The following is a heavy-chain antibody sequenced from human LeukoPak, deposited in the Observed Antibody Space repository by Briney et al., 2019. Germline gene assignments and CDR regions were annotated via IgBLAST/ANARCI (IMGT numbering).Heavy chain of an antibody. V-gene: IGHV3-23*01. CDR2: MSGSGGST. CDR1: GFSFSSYA. CDR3: AKGRIVGATLFEY. J-gene: IGHJ4*02. Sequence: GGSLRLSCAASGFSFSSYALSWVRQAPGKGLEGVSVMSGSGGSTYYADSVKGRFTLYRDNSNNTLFLQMNSLRAEDTAIYYCAKGRIVGATLFEYWGQGALVTVSS. D-gene: IGHD1-26*01.